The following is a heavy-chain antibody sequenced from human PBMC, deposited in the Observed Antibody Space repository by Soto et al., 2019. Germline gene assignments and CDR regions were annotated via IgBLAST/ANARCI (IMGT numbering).Heavy chain of an antibody. D-gene: IGHD5-18*01. CDR3: ARDVQPWIQLWLNWFDP. J-gene: IGHJ5*02. Sequence: SETLSLTCAVYGGSFSGYYWSWIRQPPGKGLEWIGEINHSGSTNYNPSLKSRVTISVDTSKNQFSLKLSSVTAADTVVYYCARDVQPWIQLWLNWFDPWGQGTLVTVSS. V-gene: IGHV4-34*01. CDR2: INHSGST. CDR1: GGSFSGYY.